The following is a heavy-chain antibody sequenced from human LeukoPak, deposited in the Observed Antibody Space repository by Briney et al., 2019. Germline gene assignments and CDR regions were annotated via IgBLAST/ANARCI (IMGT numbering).Heavy chain of an antibody. D-gene: IGHD1-26*01. CDR2: IIPIFGTA. V-gene: IGHV1-69*13. Sequence: GASVKVSCKASGYTFTSYGISWVRQAPGQGLEWMGGIIPIFGTANYAQKFQGRVTITADESTSTAYMELSSLRSEDTAVYYCARDSGSYYGDDYWGQGTLVTVSS. CDR1: GYTFTSYG. J-gene: IGHJ4*02. CDR3: ARDSGSYYGDDY.